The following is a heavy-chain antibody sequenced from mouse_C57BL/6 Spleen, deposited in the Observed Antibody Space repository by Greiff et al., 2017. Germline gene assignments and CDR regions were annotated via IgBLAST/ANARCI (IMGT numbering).Heavy chain of an antibody. CDR2: INPSNGGT. V-gene: IGHV1-53*01. J-gene: IGHJ4*01. Sequence: QVQLQQPGTELVKPGASVKLSCKASGYTFTSYWMHWVKQRPGQGLEWIGNINPSNGGTNYNEKFKSKATLTVDKSSSTAYMQLSSLTSEDSAVYYCARSLDYYGSSYYARDYWGQGTSVTVSS. D-gene: IGHD1-1*01. CDR1: GYTFTSYW. CDR3: ARSLDYYGSSYYARDY.